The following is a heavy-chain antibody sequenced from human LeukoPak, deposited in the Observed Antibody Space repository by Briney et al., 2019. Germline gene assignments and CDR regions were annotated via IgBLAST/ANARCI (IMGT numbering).Heavy chain of an antibody. J-gene: IGHJ4*02. Sequence: SETLSLTCTVSGVSISSSSYYWGWIRQPPGKGLEWIGSIYYSGSPYYNPSLKSRVTISVDTSKNQFSLKLSSVTAADTAVYYCARAPVPESYDILTGRLDYWGQGTLVTVSS. V-gene: IGHV4-39*07. CDR2: IYYSGSP. CDR1: GVSISSSSYY. CDR3: ARAPVPESYDILTGRLDY. D-gene: IGHD3-9*01.